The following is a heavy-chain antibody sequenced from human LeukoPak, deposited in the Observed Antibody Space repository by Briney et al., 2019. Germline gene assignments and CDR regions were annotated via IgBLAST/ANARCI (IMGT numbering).Heavy chain of an antibody. J-gene: IGHJ5*02. CDR3: ARSSSSWAKWFDT. V-gene: IGHV4-59*01. CDR1: GGSISSYY. CDR2: IYYSGST. Sequence: PSETLSLTCTVSGGSISSYYWSGIRQPPGKGLEWIGYIYYSGSTNYNPSLKSRVTISVDTSKNQFSLKLSSVTAADTAVYYCARSSSSWAKWFDTWGQGTLVTVSS. D-gene: IGHD6-13*01.